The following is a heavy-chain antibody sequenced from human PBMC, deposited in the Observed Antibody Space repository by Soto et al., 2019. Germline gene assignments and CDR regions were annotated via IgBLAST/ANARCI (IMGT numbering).Heavy chain of an antibody. CDR1: GFTFSSYA. J-gene: IGHJ4*02. V-gene: IGHV3-23*01. CDR2: VSIGGST. Sequence: GGSLRLSCAASGFTFSSYAMGWVRQGPGKGLEWVAVVSIGGSTHYADSVRGRFTISRDNSKDTLSLQMNSLTAEDTAVYFCAKDPNDYDSSAYYVDYWGRGXLVTVSS. CDR3: AKDPNDYDSSAYYVDY. D-gene: IGHD3-22*01.